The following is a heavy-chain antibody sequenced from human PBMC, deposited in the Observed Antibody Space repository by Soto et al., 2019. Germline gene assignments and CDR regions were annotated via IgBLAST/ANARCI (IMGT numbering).Heavy chain of an antibody. CDR2: IYYSGST. CDR3: ARVQVAAAANWFDP. CDR1: GGSISSGGYY. V-gene: IGHV4-31*03. D-gene: IGHD6-13*01. J-gene: IGHJ5*02. Sequence: QVQLQESGPGLVKPSQTLSLTCTVSGGSISSGGYYWSWIRQHPGKGLEWIGYIYYSGSTYYNPSLKSRVTISVDTSKNQFSLKLSSETAADTAVYYCARVQVAAAANWFDPWGQGTLVTVSS.